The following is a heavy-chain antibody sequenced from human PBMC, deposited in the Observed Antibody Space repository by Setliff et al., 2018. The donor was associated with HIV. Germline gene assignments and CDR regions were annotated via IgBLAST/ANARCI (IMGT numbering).Heavy chain of an antibody. Sequence: SETLSLTCGVSGFYISRGYYWGWIRQPPGKGLEWIGNIKHSGRNYYNPSLMGRVTISVDTSKNQFSLKVSSVTAADTAVYYCARVARGGHSSRWYYFDYWGQGTLVTVSS. V-gene: IGHV4-38-2*01. D-gene: IGHD6-13*01. J-gene: IGHJ4*02. CDR1: GFYISRGYY. CDR2: IKHSGRN. CDR3: ARVARGGHSSRWYYFDY.